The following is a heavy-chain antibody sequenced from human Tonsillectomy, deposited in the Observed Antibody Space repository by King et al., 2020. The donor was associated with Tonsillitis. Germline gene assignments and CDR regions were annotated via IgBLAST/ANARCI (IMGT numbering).Heavy chain of an antibody. V-gene: IGHV3-23*04. Sequence: DVQLVESGGGLVQPGGSLRLSCAVSGFTFSSYAMIWVRQSPGKGLEWVSAIRGSGGSTYYAESVKGRFTISRDNSKNTLYLQMNSLRAEDTAVYYCAKVSLSRDGPFDYWGQGTLVTVSS. D-gene: IGHD5/OR15-5a*01. J-gene: IGHJ4*02. CDR3: AKVSLSRDGPFDY. CDR1: GFTFSSYA. CDR2: IRGSGGST.